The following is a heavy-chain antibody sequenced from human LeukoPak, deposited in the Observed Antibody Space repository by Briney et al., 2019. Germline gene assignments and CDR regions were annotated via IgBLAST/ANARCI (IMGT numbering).Heavy chain of an antibody. V-gene: IGHV1-46*01. J-gene: IGHJ6*02. CDR2: INPSGGST. D-gene: IGHD7-27*01. Sequence: ASVKVSCKASGYTFTSYYMHWVRQAHGQGLEWMGIINPSGGSTSYAQKFQGRVTMTRDTSTSTVYMELSSLRSEDTAVYYCARDRWDSLGCYGMDVWGQGTTVTVSS. CDR1: GYTFTSYY. CDR3: ARDRWDSLGCYGMDV.